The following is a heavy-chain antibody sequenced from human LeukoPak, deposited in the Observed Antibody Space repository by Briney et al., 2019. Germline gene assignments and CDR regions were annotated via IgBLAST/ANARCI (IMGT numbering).Heavy chain of an antibody. CDR1: GFTFSSYE. V-gene: IGHV3-48*03. Sequence: PGGSLRLSCAASGFTFSSYEMNWVRQAPGKGLEWVSYIGSSGSTIYYADSVKGRFTISRDNAKNSLYLQMNSLRAEDTAVYYCARGRYDILTGYCPLDYWGQGTLVTVSS. J-gene: IGHJ4*02. CDR3: ARGRYDILTGYCPLDY. D-gene: IGHD3-9*01. CDR2: IGSSGSTI.